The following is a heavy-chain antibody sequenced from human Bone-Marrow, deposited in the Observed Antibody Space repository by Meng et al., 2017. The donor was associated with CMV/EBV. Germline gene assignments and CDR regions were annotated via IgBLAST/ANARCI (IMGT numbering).Heavy chain of an antibody. V-gene: IGHV1-2*02. CDR3: ARAEVLRFLEWFFPPPDY. CDR1: GFTFTDYY. D-gene: IGHD3-3*01. J-gene: IGHJ4*02. CDR2: ISPKTGGT. Sequence: ASVKVSCKTSGFTFTDYYMHWVRQSPGQGLEWMGWISPKTGGTAYAQKFQGRVTMTRDTSINTAYMEVRRLRSDDTAVYYCARAEVLRFLEWFFPPPDYWGQGTRVTGYS.